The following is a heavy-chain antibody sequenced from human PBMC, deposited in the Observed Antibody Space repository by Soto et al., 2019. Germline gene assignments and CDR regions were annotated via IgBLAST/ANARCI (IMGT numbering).Heavy chain of an antibody. CDR1: GGSISSGGYS. V-gene: IGHV4-30-2*01. CDR2: IYHSVST. CDR3: ARGPPFGY. Sequence: QLQLQESGSGLVKPSQTLSLTCAVSGGSISSGGYSWSWIRQPPGKGLEWSGYIYHSVSTYYNPSLKGRGTISVDRSENQFALKLSSVTAADTAVYYCARGPPFGYWGQGTLVTVSS. J-gene: IGHJ4*02.